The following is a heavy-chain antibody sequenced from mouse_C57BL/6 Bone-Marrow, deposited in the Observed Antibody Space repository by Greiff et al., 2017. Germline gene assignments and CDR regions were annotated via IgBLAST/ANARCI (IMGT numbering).Heavy chain of an antibody. J-gene: IGHJ1*03. Sequence: QVHVKQPGAELVKPGASVKLSCKASGYTFTSYWMHWVKQRPGQGLEWIGMIHPNSGSTNYNEKFKSKATLTVDKSSSTAYMQLSNLTSEDSAVYYCARRALLRYFDVWGTGTTVTVSS. CDR3: ARRALLRYFDV. V-gene: IGHV1-64*01. CDR2: IHPNSGST. CDR1: GYTFTSYW. D-gene: IGHD3-1*01.